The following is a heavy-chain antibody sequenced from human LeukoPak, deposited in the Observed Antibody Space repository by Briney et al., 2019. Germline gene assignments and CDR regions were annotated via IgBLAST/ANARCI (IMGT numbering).Heavy chain of an antibody. CDR1: RDSFASYG. V-gene: IGHV1-18*01. CDR3: ATGWSGYFASLDY. CDR2: ISAYNGDT. Sequence: ASVKVSSKPSRDSFASYGIHWVRQAPGQGLEWMGWISAYNGDTDYAQNLQGRVTMTTDTSTSTAYMELRSLRSDDTAVYYCATGWSGYFASLDYWGQGTLVTVAS. J-gene: IGHJ4*02. D-gene: IGHD3-3*01.